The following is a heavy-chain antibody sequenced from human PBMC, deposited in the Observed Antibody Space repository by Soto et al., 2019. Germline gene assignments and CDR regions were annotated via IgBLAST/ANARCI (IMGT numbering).Heavy chain of an antibody. D-gene: IGHD3-22*01. Sequence: SETLSLTCTVSGGSISSSTYSWGWIRQPPGKGLKWIGNIYYSGSTYYNPSLKSRVTISVDTSKNQFSLKLSSVTAADTAVYYCARRGTTYYYDNSGYSNFYYFDYWGQGALVTVSS. CDR1: GGSISSSTYS. J-gene: IGHJ4*02. V-gene: IGHV4-39*01. CDR3: ARRGTTYYYDNSGYSNFYYFDY. CDR2: IYYSGST.